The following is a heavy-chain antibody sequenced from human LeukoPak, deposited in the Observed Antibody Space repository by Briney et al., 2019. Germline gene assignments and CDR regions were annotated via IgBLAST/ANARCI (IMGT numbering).Heavy chain of an antibody. CDR1: GYTFTSYG. D-gene: IGHD6-6*01. J-gene: IGHJ5*02. CDR3: ARRRPSSSADYWFDP. Sequence: GASVKVSCNASGYTFTSYGISWVRQAPGQGLEWMGWISAYNGNTSYAQKLQGRVTMTTDTSTSTAYMELRSLRSDDTAVYYCARRRPSSSADYWFDPWGQGTLVTVSS. V-gene: IGHV1-18*01. CDR2: ISAYNGNT.